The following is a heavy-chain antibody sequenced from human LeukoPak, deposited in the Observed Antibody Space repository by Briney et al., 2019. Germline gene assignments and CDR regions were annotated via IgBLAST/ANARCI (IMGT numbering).Heavy chain of an antibody. Sequence: EASVKVSCKASGYTFTSYGISWVRQAPGQGLEWMGWISAYNGNTNYAQKLQGRVTMTTDTSTSTAYMELRSLRSDDTAVYYCARAGLVYYYDSSYFDYWGQGTLVTVSS. V-gene: IGHV1-18*01. D-gene: IGHD3-22*01. CDR3: ARAGLVYYYDSSYFDY. CDR1: GYTFTSYG. CDR2: ISAYNGNT. J-gene: IGHJ4*02.